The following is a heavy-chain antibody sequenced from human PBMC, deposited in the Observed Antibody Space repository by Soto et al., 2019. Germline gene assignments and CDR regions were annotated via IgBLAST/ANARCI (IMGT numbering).Heavy chain of an antibody. CDR3: AVPGSGDFEY. CDR2: VYHSGTT. D-gene: IGHD5-12*01. V-gene: IGHV4-4*02. Sequence: PSETLSLICAVYVASIGTNNWWRWVRQPPGKGLEWIGEVYHSGTTNCNPSLKSRVTISIDKSKNQFSLTLTSMTAADTALYYCAVPGSGDFEYLRQGTLVTVSS. J-gene: IGHJ4*02. CDR1: VASIGTNNW.